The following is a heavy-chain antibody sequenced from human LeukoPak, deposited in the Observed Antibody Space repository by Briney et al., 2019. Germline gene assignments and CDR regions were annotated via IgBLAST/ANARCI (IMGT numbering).Heavy chain of an antibody. CDR3: ARIRTPYRFFDY. CDR1: GFTLSNYW. CDR2: IKQDGSEI. J-gene: IGHJ4*02. Sequence: GSLRLSWAASGFTLSNYWMRCVSQAAREGLEWVAHIKQDGSEIYYVDSVKGRFTISRDNSKYSLSLQMNSLRAEDTAVYYCARIRTPYRFFDYWGQGTLVTVSS. V-gene: IGHV3-7*01.